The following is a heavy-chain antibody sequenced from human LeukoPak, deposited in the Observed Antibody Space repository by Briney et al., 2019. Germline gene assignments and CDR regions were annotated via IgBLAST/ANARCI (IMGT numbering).Heavy chain of an antibody. CDR1: GYTFTSYG. D-gene: IGHD5-18*01. CDR3: ARTQRGYSYGLLDY. J-gene: IGHJ4*02. Sequence: ASVKVSCKASGYTFTSYGISWVRQAPGQGLEWMGWISAYNGNTNYAQKLQGRVTMTTDTSTSTAYMELRSLRSDDTAVYYCARTQRGYSYGLLDYWGQGTLVTVSS. CDR2: ISAYNGNT. V-gene: IGHV1-18*01.